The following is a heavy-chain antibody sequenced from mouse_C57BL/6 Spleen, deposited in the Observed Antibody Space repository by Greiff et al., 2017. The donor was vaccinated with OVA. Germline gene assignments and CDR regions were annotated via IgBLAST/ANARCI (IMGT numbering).Heavy chain of an antibody. Sequence: VQLQQSGAELVKPGASVKLSCTASGFNIKDYYMHWVKQRTEQGLEWIGRIDPEDGETKYAPKFQGKATITAYTSSNTAYLQLSSLTSDDTAVYYCARRLSSSPYYFDYWGQGTTLTVSS. V-gene: IGHV14-2*01. J-gene: IGHJ2*01. D-gene: IGHD1-1*01. CDR2: IDPEDGET. CDR3: ARRLSSSPYYFDY. CDR1: GFNIKDYY.